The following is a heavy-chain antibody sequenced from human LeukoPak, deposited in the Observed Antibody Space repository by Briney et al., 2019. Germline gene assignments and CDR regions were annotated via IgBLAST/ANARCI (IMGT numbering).Heavy chain of an antibody. CDR1: GYTFTSYG. V-gene: IGHV1-18*01. D-gene: IGHD3-22*01. CDR3: ARDIASYYDSSGYYRDFDY. Sequence: ASVKVSCKASGYTFTSYGINWVRQAPGQGLEWMGWISAYNGNTNYAQKLQGRVTMTTDTSTSTAYMELRSLRSDDTAVYYCARDIASYYDSSGYYRDFDYWGQGTLVTVSS. CDR2: ISAYNGNT. J-gene: IGHJ4*02.